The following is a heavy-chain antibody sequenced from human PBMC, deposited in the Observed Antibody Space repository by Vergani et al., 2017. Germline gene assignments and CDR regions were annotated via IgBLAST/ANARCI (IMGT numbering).Heavy chain of an antibody. V-gene: IGHV3-21*01. CDR3: ARVWGNYDFWSGYYMGATFDY. D-gene: IGHD3-3*01. CDR1: GFTFSSYS. Sequence: EVQLVESGGGLVKPGGSLRLSCAASGFTFSSYSMNWVRQAPGKGLEWVSSISSSSSYIYYADSVKGRFTISRDNAKNSLYLQMNSLRAEDTAVYYCARVWGNYDFWSGYYMGATFDYWGQGTLVTVSS. CDR2: ISSSSSYI. J-gene: IGHJ4*02.